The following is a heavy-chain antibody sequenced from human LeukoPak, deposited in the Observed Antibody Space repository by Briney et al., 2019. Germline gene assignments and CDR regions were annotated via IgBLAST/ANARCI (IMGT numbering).Heavy chain of an antibody. V-gene: IGHV4-59*01. J-gene: IGHJ4*02. D-gene: IGHD5-12*01. CDR1: GGSISSYY. CDR3: ARVSGYDWESFYDY. Sequence: SETLSLTCTVSGGSISSYYWSWIRQPPGKGLEWIGYIYYSGSTNYNPSLRSRVTISVDTSKNQFSLKLNSVTAADTAVYYCARVSGYDWESFYDYWGQGTLVTVSS. CDR2: IYYSGST.